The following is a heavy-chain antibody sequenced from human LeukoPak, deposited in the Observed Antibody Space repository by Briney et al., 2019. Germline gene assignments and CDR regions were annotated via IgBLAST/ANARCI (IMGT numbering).Heavy chain of an antibody. D-gene: IGHD2-2*01. J-gene: IGHJ1*01. CDR2: IRYDGSNK. CDR3: AKDSSRYCSSTSCPFYFQH. CDR1: GFTFSSYG. V-gene: IGHV3-30*02. Sequence: PGGSLRLSCAASGFTFSSYGMHWVRQAPGKGLEWVAFIRYDGSNKYYADSVKGRFTISRDNSKNTLYLQMNSLRAEDTAVYYCAKDSSRYCSSTSCPFYFQHWGQGTLLTVSS.